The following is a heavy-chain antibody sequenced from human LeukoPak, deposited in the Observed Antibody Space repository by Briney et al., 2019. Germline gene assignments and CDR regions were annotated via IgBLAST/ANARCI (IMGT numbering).Heavy chain of an antibody. CDR3: ARGYCSGGTCYRTFFDY. CDR1: GGSISSYY. D-gene: IGHD2-15*01. Sequence: SETLSLICTVSGGSISSYYWSWIRQPPGKGVEWRGDVSYSGSTNYNSTLKSRVTISVDTSKNQFSLKLSSVTAADTAVYYCARGYCSGGTCYRTFFDYWGQGTLVTVSS. CDR2: VSYSGST. J-gene: IGHJ4*02. V-gene: IGHV4-59*01.